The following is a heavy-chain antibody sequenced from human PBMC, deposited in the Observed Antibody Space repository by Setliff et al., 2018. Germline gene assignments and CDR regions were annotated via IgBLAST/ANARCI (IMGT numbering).Heavy chain of an antibody. J-gene: IGHJ6*03. D-gene: IGHD5-18*01. CDR2: IIPMFGTP. Sequence: GASVKVSCKASGDSFNNYAISWVRQAPGQGLEWMGGIIPMFGTPAYAQKFQDRVTITTDESTSTAYMELSSLRFEDTAVYYCAREGVDTRSSTDYRYYMDVWGKGTTVTVSS. CDR3: AREGVDTRSSTDYRYYMDV. CDR1: GDSFNNYA. V-gene: IGHV1-69*05.